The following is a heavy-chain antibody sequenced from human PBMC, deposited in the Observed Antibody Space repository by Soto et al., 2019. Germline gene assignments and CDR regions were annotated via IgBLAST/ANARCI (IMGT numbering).Heavy chain of an antibody. J-gene: IGHJ3*02. CDR1: GFTFSGHW. CDR2: INTDGGSS. Sequence: GGSLRLSCAASGFTFSGHWMHWVRQVPGKGLEWVSRINTDGGSSAYADSVKGRFTISRDNAKNTLYLQMRGLRAEDTAVYYCAREAGYCSRTSCYRRAFDTWGQGTTVTVSS. V-gene: IGHV3-74*03. D-gene: IGHD2-2*01. CDR3: AREAGYCSRTSCYRRAFDT.